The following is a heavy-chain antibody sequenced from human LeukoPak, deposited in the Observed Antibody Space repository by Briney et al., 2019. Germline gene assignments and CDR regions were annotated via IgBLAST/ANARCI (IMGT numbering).Heavy chain of an antibody. J-gene: IGHJ4*02. V-gene: IGHV4-4*07. CDR3: TTIQLGDIFGYFDF. Sequence: SETLSLTCTVSGGSISGYFWTWIRQPAGKGLEWIRRIYSSGSNNYNPSLKSRVTMSLDTSKNQFSLRLSSVTAADTAVYYCTTIQLGDIFGYFDFWGQGILVTVSS. D-gene: IGHD3-3*02. CDR2: IYSSGSN. CDR1: GGSISGYF.